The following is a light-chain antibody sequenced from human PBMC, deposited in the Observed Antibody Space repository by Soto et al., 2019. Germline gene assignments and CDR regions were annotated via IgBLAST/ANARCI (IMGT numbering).Light chain of an antibody. J-gene: IGKJ5*01. V-gene: IGKV3-20*01. CDR3: QEYASSPIT. CDR2: AAS. Sequence: EIVLTQSAGTLSLSPGERATLSYRASQSVAKKFLAWYQQTPGQAPRLLSSAASRSATGTPAMFIGSGSGTAVTITISRLEPDDFAVYSCQEYASSPITFGPGTQLESK. CDR1: QSVAKKF.